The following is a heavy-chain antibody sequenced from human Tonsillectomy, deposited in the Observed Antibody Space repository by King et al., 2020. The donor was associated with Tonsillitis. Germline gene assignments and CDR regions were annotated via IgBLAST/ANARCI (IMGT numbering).Heavy chain of an antibody. J-gene: IGHJ3*01. V-gene: IGHV3-30*03. CDR1: RINFSNFA. CDR2: ISYDGSSK. Sequence: VQLVESGGGVLQPGRSLRLSCAASRINFSNFAMHWVRQAPGKGLEWVALISYDGSSKFYADSVKGRFTISRDKSKNSLFLQVNSLRAEDKAVYYCAREGHATHSFDLWGQGTMVTVSS. CDR3: AREGHATHSFDL.